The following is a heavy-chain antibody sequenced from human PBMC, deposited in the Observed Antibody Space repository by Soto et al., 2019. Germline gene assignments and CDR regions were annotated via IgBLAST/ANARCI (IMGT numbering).Heavy chain of an antibody. Sequence: QVQLQESGPGLVEPSQTLSLTCIVSRGSISSGDYCWSWIRQPPGKGLEWIGHIYNSVSTYSNPSLRSRVTISVDTSKNQFSLKLSSMTAADTAVYYCARGPSADKVDYWGQGTLVTVSS. V-gene: IGHV4-30-4*01. CDR1: RGSISSGDYC. D-gene: IGHD3-3*01. CDR3: ARGPSADKVDY. J-gene: IGHJ4*02. CDR2: IYNSVST.